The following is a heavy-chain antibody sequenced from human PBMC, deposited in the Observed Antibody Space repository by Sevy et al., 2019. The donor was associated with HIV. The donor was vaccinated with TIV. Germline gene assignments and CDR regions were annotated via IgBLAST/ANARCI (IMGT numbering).Heavy chain of an antibody. J-gene: IGHJ4*02. CDR3: TTTKDYYDSSGYPFDY. D-gene: IGHD3-22*01. V-gene: IGHV1-24*01. Sequence: ASVKVSCKVSGHTLTEFSMHWVRQAPGKGLEWMGTFDPEDGKRVHAQNFQGRVTMTEDTSTDTAYMEQSSLRSEDTAVYYCTTTKDYYDSSGYPFDYWGQGTLVTVSS. CDR1: GHTLTEFS. CDR2: FDPEDGKR.